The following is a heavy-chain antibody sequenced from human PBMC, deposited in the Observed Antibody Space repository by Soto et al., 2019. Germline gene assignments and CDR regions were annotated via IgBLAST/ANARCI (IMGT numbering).Heavy chain of an antibody. CDR3: VKGAWLDY. D-gene: IGHD6-19*01. J-gene: IGHJ4*02. V-gene: IGHV3-23*01. Sequence: LRLSCAASGFTFSTFDMSWVRQPPGKGLEWVSVISGRDDSANYADSVKGRFTISKDKSSNTLYLQMNNLRAEDTAVYYCVKGAWLDYWGQGTLVTVSS. CDR2: ISGRDDSA. CDR1: GFTFSTFD.